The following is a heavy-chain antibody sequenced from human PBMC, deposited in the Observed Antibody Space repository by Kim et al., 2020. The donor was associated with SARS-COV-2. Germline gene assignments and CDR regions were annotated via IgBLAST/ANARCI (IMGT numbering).Heavy chain of an antibody. CDR2: IYYSGST. J-gene: IGHJ4*02. V-gene: IGHV4-61*01. D-gene: IGHD6-6*01. CDR1: GGSVSSGSYY. CDR3: ARSNEYSSSPPTPFDY. Sequence: SETLSLTCTVSGGSVSSGSYYWSWIRQPPGKGLEWIGYIYYSGSTNYNPSLKSRVTISVDTSKNQFSLKLSSVTAADTAVYYCARSNEYSSSPPTPFDYWGQGTLVTVSS.